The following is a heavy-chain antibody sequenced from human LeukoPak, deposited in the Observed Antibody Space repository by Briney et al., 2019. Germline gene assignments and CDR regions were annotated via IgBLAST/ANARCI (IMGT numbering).Heavy chain of an antibody. D-gene: IGHD3-3*01. V-gene: IGHV3-11*05. J-gene: IGHJ4*02. CDR1: GFTFSDYY. Sequence: GGSLRLSCATSGFTFSDYYMSWIRQAPGKGLEWVSYISSTSTYTNYADSVKGRFTISRDNAKNSLYLHMNSLRAEDTAVYYCARACTSIFGVVINAFDYWGQGTLVTVSS. CDR2: ISSTSTYT. CDR3: ARACTSIFGVVINAFDY.